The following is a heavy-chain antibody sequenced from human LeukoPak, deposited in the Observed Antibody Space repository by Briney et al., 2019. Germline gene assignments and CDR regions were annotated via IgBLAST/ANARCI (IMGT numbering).Heavy chain of an antibody. CDR3: ARDRAAYYFDS. CDR1: GFTVSSNY. J-gene: IGHJ4*02. D-gene: IGHD6-13*01. Sequence: GGSLRLSCVVSGFTVSSNYMSWVRQAPGQGLEWVSVIYTAGSTYYADSVKGRFIISRDNSKNTLYLQMNSLRAEDTAVYYCARDRAAYYFDSWGQGTLVTVSS. V-gene: IGHV3-66*01. CDR2: IYTAGST.